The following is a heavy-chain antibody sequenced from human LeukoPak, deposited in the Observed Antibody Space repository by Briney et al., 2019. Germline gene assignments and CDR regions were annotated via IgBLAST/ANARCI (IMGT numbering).Heavy chain of an antibody. CDR2: LSGSGGTT. Sequence: PGGSLRLSCAASGFTFSTYAMYWIRQAPGKGLEWVSTLSGSGGTTYYADSVKGRFTISRDNSKNTLFLHMNSLRAEDTAVYYCAKDTGGWYFDLWARGALVTVSS. J-gene: IGHJ2*01. CDR3: AKDTGGWYFDL. CDR1: GFTFSTYA. V-gene: IGHV3-23*01. D-gene: IGHD1-26*01.